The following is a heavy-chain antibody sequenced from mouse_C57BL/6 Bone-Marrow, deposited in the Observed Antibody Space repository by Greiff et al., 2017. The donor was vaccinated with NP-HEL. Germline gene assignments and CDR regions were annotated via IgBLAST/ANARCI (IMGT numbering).Heavy chain of an antibody. CDR2: IWGDGGT. CDR3: AKGPYGNRAWFAY. V-gene: IGHV2-3*01. J-gene: IGHJ3*01. Sequence: VKLVESGPGLVAPSQSLSITCTVSGFSLTSYGVSWVRQPPGKGLEWLGVIWGDGGTNYHSALISRLSSSKENSQSQVFLKLNSLQTDDTATYYGAKGPYGNRAWFAYWGQGTLVTVSA. D-gene: IGHD2-1*01. CDR1: GFSLTSYG.